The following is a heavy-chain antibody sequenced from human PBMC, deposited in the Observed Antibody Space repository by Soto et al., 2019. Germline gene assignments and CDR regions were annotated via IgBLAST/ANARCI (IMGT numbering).Heavy chain of an antibody. CDR2: ISYDGSNK. CDR1: GFTFSSYG. J-gene: IGHJ6*02. D-gene: IGHD2-2*01. CDR3: AKDRDIVVSGDGMDV. V-gene: IGHV3-30*18. Sequence: GGSLRLSCAASGFTFSSYGMHWVRQAPGKGLEWVAVISYDGSNKYYADSVKVRFTISRDNSKNTLYLQMNSLRAEDTAVYYCAKDRDIVVSGDGMDVWGQATTVTVSS.